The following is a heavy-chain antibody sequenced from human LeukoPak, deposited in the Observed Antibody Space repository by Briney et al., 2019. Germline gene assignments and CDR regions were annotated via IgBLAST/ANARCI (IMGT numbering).Heavy chain of an antibody. J-gene: IGHJ6*03. Sequence: PSETLSLTCTVSGDSISSDYWGWIRQPPGKGLEWITYIYYSGSINYNPSLKSRVTISIDPSKTQFSLQLSSVTAADTAVYFCARGSGFSYMDVWGKGTTVTVS. CDR2: IYYSGSI. CDR1: GDSISSDY. D-gene: IGHD5-12*01. V-gene: IGHV4-59*01. CDR3: ARGSGFSYMDV.